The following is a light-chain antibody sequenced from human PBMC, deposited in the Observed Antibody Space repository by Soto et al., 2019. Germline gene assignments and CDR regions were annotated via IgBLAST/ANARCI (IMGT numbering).Light chain of an antibody. CDR2: AAS. V-gene: IGKV1-39*01. J-gene: IGKJ1*01. CDR1: QSVSNY. Sequence: DIQMTQSPYSLSASVGDRVTIAFRASQSVSNYLNWYQQKPGKAPRLLIHAASSLQSGVPSRFSGSGSGTDFTLTISSLQPEDFAIYYCQQSYNAPRPFGPGTKVDI. CDR3: QQSYNAPRP.